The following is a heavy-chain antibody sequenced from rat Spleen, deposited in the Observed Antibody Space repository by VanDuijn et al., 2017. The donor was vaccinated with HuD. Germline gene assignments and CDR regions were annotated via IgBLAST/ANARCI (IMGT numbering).Heavy chain of an antibody. CDR2: ISSGGST. Sequence: QVQLRESGPGLVQPSQTLSLTCTVSGFSLTSYTVSWVRQPPGKGLEWIAAISSGGSTHYNLALKTRLSISRDTSKSQVVLKKNSRQAEDTDIYFCTRDSSYYDVMDAWGQAASVTVSS. V-gene: IGHV2-15*01. CDR3: TRDSSYYDVMDA. J-gene: IGHJ4*01. D-gene: IGHD1-2*01. CDR1: GFSLTSYT.